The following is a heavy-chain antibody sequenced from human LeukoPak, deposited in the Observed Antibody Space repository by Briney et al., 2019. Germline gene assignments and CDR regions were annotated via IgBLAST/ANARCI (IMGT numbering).Heavy chain of an antibody. D-gene: IGHD2/OR15-2a*01. CDR3: ARENIVVDY. Sequence: SETLSLTGTVSGGSISSFYCSWIRQPPGNRLEWIGHINYSGRTNYNPSLKSRVTISIDTTTNQFSLKLNSVTAADTAIYYCARENIVVDYWGQGTLVTVSS. J-gene: IGHJ4*02. CDR1: GGSISSFY. CDR2: INYSGRT. V-gene: IGHV4-59*01.